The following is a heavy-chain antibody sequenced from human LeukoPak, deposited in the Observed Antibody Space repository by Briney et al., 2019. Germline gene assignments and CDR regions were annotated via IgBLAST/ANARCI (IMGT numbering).Heavy chain of an antibody. Sequence: ASVKVSCKAYGYTFMSLGISWVRQAPGQGLEWMGWISGSSSNTNYAQRLQGRVTMTTDTSTSTAYMELRSLRSDDTAVYYCAREGPRWLVDALDYWGQGTLVTVSS. D-gene: IGHD6-19*01. CDR1: GYTFMSLG. CDR2: ISGSSSNT. J-gene: IGHJ4*02. V-gene: IGHV1-18*01. CDR3: AREGPRWLVDALDY.